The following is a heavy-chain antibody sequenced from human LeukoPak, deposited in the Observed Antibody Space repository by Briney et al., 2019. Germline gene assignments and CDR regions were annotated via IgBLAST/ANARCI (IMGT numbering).Heavy chain of an antibody. Sequence: GGSLRLSCAASGFTFSSYSMNWVRQAPGKGLEWVSSISSSSYIYYADSVKGRFTISRDNAKNSLYLQMNSLRAEDTAVYYCARDTGYDSSGYPYYFDNWGQGTPVTVSS. D-gene: IGHD3-22*01. CDR2: ISSSSYI. CDR3: ARDTGYDSSGYPYYFDN. CDR1: GFTFSSYS. J-gene: IGHJ4*02. V-gene: IGHV3-21*01.